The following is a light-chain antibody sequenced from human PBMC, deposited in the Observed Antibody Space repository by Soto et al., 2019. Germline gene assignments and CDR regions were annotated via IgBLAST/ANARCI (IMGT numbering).Light chain of an antibody. V-gene: IGLV3-21*01. CDR1: DVGGKS. Sequence: SYELTQPHSVSVATGQTATISCGGDDVGGKSVQWYQQKPGQAPVLVLYDARDRPSGIPERFSGSNSGNTATLTISWVEAGDEADFYCQVWDTTTDQYIFGSGTKVTVL. CDR3: QVWDTTTDQYI. J-gene: IGLJ1*01. CDR2: DAR.